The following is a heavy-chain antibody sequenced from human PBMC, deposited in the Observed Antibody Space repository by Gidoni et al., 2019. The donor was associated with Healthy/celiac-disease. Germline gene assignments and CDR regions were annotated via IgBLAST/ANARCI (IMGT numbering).Heavy chain of an antibody. CDR2: IIPIFGTA. D-gene: IGHD2-15*01. CDR3: ARAYCSGGSCYPGPSRYYYGMDV. Sequence: QVQLVQSGAEVKKPGSSVKVSCQASGGTFSSYAISWVRQAPGQGLEWMGGIIPIFGTANYAQKFQGRVTITADESTSTAYMELSSLRSEDTAVYYCARAYCSGGSCYPGPSRYYYGMDVWGQGTTVTVSS. V-gene: IGHV1-69*01. CDR1: GGTFSSYA. J-gene: IGHJ6*02.